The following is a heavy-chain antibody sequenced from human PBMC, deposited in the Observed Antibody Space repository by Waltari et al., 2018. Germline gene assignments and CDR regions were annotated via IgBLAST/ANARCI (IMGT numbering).Heavy chain of an antibody. CDR3: VKGHSGSYGLDF. V-gene: IGHV3-9*01. D-gene: IGHD1-26*01. Sequence: EVKLAESGGKLVQPGRSLRLSCSASGFTFADYAMHRVRKAPGKGLEVVSGITWNSGNIGYADSVKGRFTISRDNAKKSLFLQMNGLTTEDTALYFCVKGHSGSYGLDFWGQGTLVTVSS. CDR2: ITWNSGNI. J-gene: IGHJ4*02. CDR1: GFTFADYA.